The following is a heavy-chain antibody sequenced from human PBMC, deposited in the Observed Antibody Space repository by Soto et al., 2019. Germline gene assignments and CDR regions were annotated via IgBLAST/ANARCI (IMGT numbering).Heavy chain of an antibody. D-gene: IGHD6-19*01. J-gene: IGHJ4*02. Sequence: MRLSCAASGFTFSSYGMHWVRQAPGKGLEWVAVISYDGSNKYYADSVKGRFTISRDNSKNTLYLQMNSLRAEDTAVYYCAKPGIAVAGYFDYWGQGTLVTVSS. CDR1: GFTFSSYG. V-gene: IGHV3-30*18. CDR2: ISYDGSNK. CDR3: AKPGIAVAGYFDY.